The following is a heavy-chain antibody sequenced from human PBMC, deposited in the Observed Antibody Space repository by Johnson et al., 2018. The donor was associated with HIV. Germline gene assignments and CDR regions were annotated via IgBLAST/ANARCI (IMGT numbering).Heavy chain of an antibody. Sequence: QVQLVESGGGVVQPGRSLRLSCAASGFTFSSYGMHWVRQARGKGLEWVAVIWYDGNNKYYADSVKGRFTISRDNSKNTLYLQMNSLRAEDTAVYSCAKDMWGAARGAFDIWGQGTMVTVSS. CDR1: GFTFSSYG. CDR2: IWYDGNNK. CDR3: AKDMWGAARGAFDI. V-gene: IGHV3-33*06. J-gene: IGHJ3*02. D-gene: IGHD6-6*01.